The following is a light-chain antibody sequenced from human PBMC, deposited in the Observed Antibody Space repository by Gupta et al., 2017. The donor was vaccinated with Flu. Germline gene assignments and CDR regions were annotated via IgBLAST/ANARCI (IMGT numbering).Light chain of an antibody. Sequence: YELTQPPSVSVSPGQTASITCSGDKLGDKYACWYQQKPGQSPGLVIYKDSKRPAGIPERFSGSNSGNTATLTIRGTQAMDEADYYCQAWDSSTVVFGGGTKLTVL. CDR2: KDS. J-gene: IGLJ2*01. V-gene: IGLV3-1*01. CDR1: KLGDKY. CDR3: QAWDSSTVV.